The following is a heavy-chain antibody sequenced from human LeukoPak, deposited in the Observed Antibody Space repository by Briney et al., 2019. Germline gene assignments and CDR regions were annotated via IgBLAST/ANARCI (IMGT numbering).Heavy chain of an antibody. J-gene: IGHJ3*02. Sequence: PSETLSLTCTVSGGSISSYYWSWIRQPPGKGLERIGYIYYSGSTNYNPSLKSRVTISVDTSKNQFSLKLSSVTAADTAVYYCASSSRYRVPIIDIWGQGTMVTVSS. CDR1: GGSISSYY. CDR3: ASSSRYRVPIIDI. V-gene: IGHV4-59*08. CDR2: IYYSGST. D-gene: IGHD6-13*01.